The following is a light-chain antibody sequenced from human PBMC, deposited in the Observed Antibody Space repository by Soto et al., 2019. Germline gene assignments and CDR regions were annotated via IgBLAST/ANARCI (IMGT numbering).Light chain of an antibody. CDR2: DAS. Sequence: DIKMTLSPATLSASVGDRVTITCRASQIISSWLAWYQQKPGKAPKLLIYDASSLESGVPSRFSGRGSGTEFTLTISSLQPDDFATYYCQQYNSYWTFGQGTKADIK. J-gene: IGKJ1*01. CDR1: QIISSW. V-gene: IGKV1-5*01. CDR3: QQYNSYWT.